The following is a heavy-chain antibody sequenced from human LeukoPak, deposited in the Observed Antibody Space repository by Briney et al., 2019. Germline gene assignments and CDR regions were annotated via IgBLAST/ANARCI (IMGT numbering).Heavy chain of an antibody. V-gene: IGHV4-39*01. CDR2: IYYSGST. D-gene: IGHD2-2*01. CDR3: ARIYCSSTSCNGEGFDP. J-gene: IGHJ5*02. CDR1: GGSLSSSSYY. Sequence: SETPSLTCTVSGGSLSSSSYYSGWIRQPPGKGLEWVGCIYYSGSTYYNPSLKNRVTISVDTSKNQFSLKLSSVTAAHTAVYYCARIYCSSTSCNGEGFDPWGQGTLVTVSS.